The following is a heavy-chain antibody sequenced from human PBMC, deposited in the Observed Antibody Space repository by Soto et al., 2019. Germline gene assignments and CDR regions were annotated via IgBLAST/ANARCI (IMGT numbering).Heavy chain of an antibody. CDR2: IHPSDFGT. CDR3: ARQSGYCTTTTCSHGMEV. J-gene: IGHJ6*02. V-gene: IGHV5-51*01. Sequence: PGESLKISCTASGYTFTNNWIAWVRQMPGQGLEWMGIIHPSDFGTRYSPSFQDQVTLSVDKSINTAYLQWSSLKASDTAIYYCARQSGYCTTTTCSHGMEVWGQGTTVTVSS. CDR1: GYTFTNNW. D-gene: IGHD2-2*03.